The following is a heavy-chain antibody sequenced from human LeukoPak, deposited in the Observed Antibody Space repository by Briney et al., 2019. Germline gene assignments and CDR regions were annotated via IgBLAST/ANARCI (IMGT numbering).Heavy chain of an antibody. V-gene: IGHV3-53*01. CDR2: IYSGGST. J-gene: IGHJ3*02. D-gene: IGHD3-10*01. CDR3: AGILLWFGSLNGAFDI. Sequence: GGSLRPSCAASGFTVSSNYMSWVRQAPGKGLEWVSVIYSGGSTYYADSVKGRFTISRDNSKNTLYLQMNSLRAEDTAVYYCAGILLWFGSLNGAFDIWGQGTMVTVSS. CDR1: GFTVSSNY.